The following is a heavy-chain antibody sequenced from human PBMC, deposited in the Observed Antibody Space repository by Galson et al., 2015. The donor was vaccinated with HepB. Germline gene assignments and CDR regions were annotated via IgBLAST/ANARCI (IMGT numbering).Heavy chain of an antibody. J-gene: IGHJ6*03. Sequence: SVKVSCKASGGTFGSYAISWVRQAPGQGLEWMGGIIPIFGTANYAQKFQGRVTITADESTSTAYMELSSLRSEDTAVYYCAGAIVVGCSSTSCYNYYYYMDVWGKGTTVTVSS. D-gene: IGHD2-2*01. CDR3: AGAIVVGCSSTSCYNYYYYMDV. CDR2: IIPIFGTA. V-gene: IGHV1-69*13. CDR1: GGTFGSYA.